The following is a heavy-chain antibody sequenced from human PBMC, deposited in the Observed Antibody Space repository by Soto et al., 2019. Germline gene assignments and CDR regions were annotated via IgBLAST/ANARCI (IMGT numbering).Heavy chain of an antibody. Sequence: GESLKISCKGSGDSCTSYWIGWVRQMPGKGLEWMGIIYPGDSDTRYSPSFQGQVTISADKSISTAYLQWSSLKASDTAMYYCARLGWLRSGPFDYWGQGTLVTVSS. CDR3: ARLGWLRSGPFDY. V-gene: IGHV5-51*01. CDR1: GDSCTSYW. D-gene: IGHD5-12*01. CDR2: IYPGDSDT. J-gene: IGHJ4*02.